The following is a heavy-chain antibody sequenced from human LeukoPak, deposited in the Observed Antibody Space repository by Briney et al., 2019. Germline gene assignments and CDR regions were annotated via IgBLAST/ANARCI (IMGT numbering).Heavy chain of an antibody. V-gene: IGHV4-59*12. Sequence: PSETLSLTCTVSGGSISSYYWSWIRQPPGKGLEWIGYIYYSGSTNYNPSLKSRVTISVDTSKNQFSLKLSSVTAADTAVYYCARGYGSGSYLYYYYYMDVWGKGTTVTVSS. CDR3: ARGYGSGSYLYYYYYMDV. CDR1: GGSISSYY. D-gene: IGHD3-10*01. J-gene: IGHJ6*03. CDR2: IYYSGST.